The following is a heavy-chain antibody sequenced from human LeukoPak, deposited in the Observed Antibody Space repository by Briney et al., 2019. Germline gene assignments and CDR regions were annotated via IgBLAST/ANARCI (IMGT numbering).Heavy chain of an antibody. CDR3: ARSLVADIVVVVAATDLGY. D-gene: IGHD2-15*01. Sequence: GGSLRLSCAASGFTFSSYSMNWVRQAPGKGLEWVSSISSSSSYIYYADSVKGRFTISRDNAKNSLYLQMNRLRAEDTAVYYCARSLVADIVVVVAATDLGYWGQGTLVTVSS. CDR1: GFTFSSYS. J-gene: IGHJ4*02. CDR2: ISSSSSYI. V-gene: IGHV3-21*01.